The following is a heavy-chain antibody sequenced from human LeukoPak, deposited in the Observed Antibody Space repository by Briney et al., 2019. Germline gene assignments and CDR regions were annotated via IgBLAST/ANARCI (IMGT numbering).Heavy chain of an antibody. CDR2: IYYSGST. V-gene: IGHV4-39*01. J-gene: IGHJ6*02. CDR3: AGQTSLVPAAEYYYYGMDV. CDR1: GGSISSSSYY. Sequence: SETLSLTCTVSGGSISSSSYYWGWIRQPPRKGLEWIGSIYYSGSTYYNPSLKSRVTISVDTSKNQFSLKLSSVTAADTAVYYCAGQTSLVPAAEYYYYGMDVWGQGTTVTVSS. D-gene: IGHD2-2*01.